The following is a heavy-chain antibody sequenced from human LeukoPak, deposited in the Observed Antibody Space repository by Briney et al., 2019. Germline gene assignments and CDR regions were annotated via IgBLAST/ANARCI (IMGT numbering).Heavy chain of an antibody. CDR2: IYYSGST. CDR3: ATEGQYFQH. J-gene: IGHJ1*01. CDR1: GGPISSYY. V-gene: IGHV4-59*01. Sequence: SETLSLTCTVSGGPISSYYWSWIRQPPGKGLEWIGYIYYSGSTNYNPSLKSRVTTSVDTSKNQFSLKLSSVTAADTAVYYCATEGQYFQHWGQGTLVTVSS.